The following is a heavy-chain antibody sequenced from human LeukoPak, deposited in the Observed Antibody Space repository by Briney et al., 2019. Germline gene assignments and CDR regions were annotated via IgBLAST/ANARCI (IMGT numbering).Heavy chain of an antibody. CDR2: INWNGGST. CDR1: GFTFDDYG. Sequence: GGSLRLSXAASGFTFDDYGMSWVGQAPGKGLEWVSGINWNGGSTGYADSVKGRFTISRDNAKNSLYLQMNSLRAEDTALYYCARVYSSGWLGYFDYWGQGTLVTVSS. CDR3: ARVYSSGWLGYFDY. D-gene: IGHD6-19*01. V-gene: IGHV3-20*04. J-gene: IGHJ4*02.